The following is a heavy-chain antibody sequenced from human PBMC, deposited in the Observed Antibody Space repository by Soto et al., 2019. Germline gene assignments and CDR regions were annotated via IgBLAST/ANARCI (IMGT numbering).Heavy chain of an antibody. J-gene: IGHJ4*02. V-gene: IGHV1-2*04. D-gene: IGHD5-12*01. CDR1: GYTFTGYY. CDR3: ARDRYISGYDLYYFDY. Sequence: ASVKVSCKASGYTFTGYYMHWVRQAPGQGLEWMGWINPNSGGTNYAQKFQGWVTMTRDTSISTAYMELSRLRSDDTAVYYCARDRYISGYDLYYFDYWGQGTLVTVSS. CDR2: INPNSGGT.